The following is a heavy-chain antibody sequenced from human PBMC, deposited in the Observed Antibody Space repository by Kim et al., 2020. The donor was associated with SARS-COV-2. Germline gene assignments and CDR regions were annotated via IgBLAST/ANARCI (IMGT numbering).Heavy chain of an antibody. CDR3: ARGWQVAPSPLVR. V-gene: IGHV3-30*04. Sequence: GGSLRLSCAASGFTFSSYAMHWVRQAPGKGLEWVAVISYDGSNKYYADSVKGRFTISRDNSKNTLYLQMNSLRAEDTAVYYCARGWQVAPSPLVRWGQGTLVTISS. D-gene: IGHD6-19*01. J-gene: IGHJ4*02. CDR1: GFTFSSYA. CDR2: ISYDGSNK.